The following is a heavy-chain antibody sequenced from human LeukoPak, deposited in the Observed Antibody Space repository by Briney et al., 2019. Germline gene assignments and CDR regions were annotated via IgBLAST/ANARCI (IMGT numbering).Heavy chain of an antibody. V-gene: IGHV4-34*01. Sequence: PSETLSLTCAVYGGSFSGYYWSWIRQPPGKGLEWIGEINHSGSTNYNPSLKSRVTISVDTSKNQFSLKLSSVTAADTAVYYCASGYRYCSSTSCYNRAFDIWGQGTMVTVSS. CDR1: GGSFSGYY. CDR2: INHSGST. CDR3: ASGYRYCSSTSCYNRAFDI. J-gene: IGHJ3*02. D-gene: IGHD2-2*02.